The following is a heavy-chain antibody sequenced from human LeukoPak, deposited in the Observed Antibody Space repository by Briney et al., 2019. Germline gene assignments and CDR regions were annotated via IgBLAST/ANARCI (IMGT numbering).Heavy chain of an antibody. CDR1: GGSISSYY. J-gene: IGHJ4*02. D-gene: IGHD1-26*01. CDR2: IYYSGST. V-gene: IGHV4-59*01. CDR3: AREEQVGATDYFDH. Sequence: SETLSLTCTVSGGSISSYYWSWIRQPPGKGLEWIGYIYYSGSTNYNPSLKSRVTISVDTSKNQFSLKLSSVTAADTAVYYCAREEQVGATDYFDHWGQGTLVTVSS.